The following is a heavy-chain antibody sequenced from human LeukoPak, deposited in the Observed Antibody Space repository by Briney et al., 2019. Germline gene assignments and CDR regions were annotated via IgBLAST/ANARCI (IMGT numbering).Heavy chain of an antibody. CDR2: LYYSGST. J-gene: IGHJ4*02. Sequence: SETLSLTCTVSGGSISNYYWNWIRQPPGKGLEWIGYLYYSGSTNYNPSLKTRVTISVDTSKNQFSLKLNSVTAADTAVYYCARGDGLHFDYWGQGTLVTVSS. CDR1: GGSISNYY. V-gene: IGHV4-59*01. D-gene: IGHD5-24*01. CDR3: ARGDGLHFDY.